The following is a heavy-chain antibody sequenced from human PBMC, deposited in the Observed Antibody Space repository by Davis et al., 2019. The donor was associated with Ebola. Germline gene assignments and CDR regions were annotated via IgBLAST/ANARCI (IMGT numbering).Heavy chain of an antibody. D-gene: IGHD2-15*01. V-gene: IGHV3-49*04. CDR2: IRSKAYGGTT. Sequence: GESLKISCTASGFTFGDYAMSWVRQAPGKGLEWVGFIRSKAYGGTTEYAASVKGRFTISRDDSKSIAYLQMNSLKTEDTAVYYWTREEGGGADYWGQGTLVTVSS. CDR1: GFTFGDYA. J-gene: IGHJ4*02. CDR3: TREEGGGADY.